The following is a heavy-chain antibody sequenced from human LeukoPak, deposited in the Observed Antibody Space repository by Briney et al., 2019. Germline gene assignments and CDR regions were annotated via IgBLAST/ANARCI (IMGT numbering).Heavy chain of an antibody. CDR3: AREMRLPRPYYDFWSGYTQFQGGLLDY. D-gene: IGHD3-3*01. V-gene: IGHV1-18*01. CDR2: ISAYNGNT. Sequence: ASAKVSCKASGYTFTSYGISWVRQAPGQGLEWMGWISAYNGNTNYAQKLQGRVTMTTDTSTSTVYMELRSLRSDDTAVYYCAREMRLPRPYYDFWSGYTQFQGGLLDYWGQGTLVTVSS. CDR1: GYTFTSYG. J-gene: IGHJ4*02.